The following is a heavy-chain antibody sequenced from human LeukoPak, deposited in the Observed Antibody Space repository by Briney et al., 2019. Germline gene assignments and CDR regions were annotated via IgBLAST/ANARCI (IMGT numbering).Heavy chain of an antibody. J-gene: IGHJ4*02. CDR1: GFTFGTYA. D-gene: IGHD6-13*01. CDR3: AKAYSSSWYRFFDY. V-gene: IGHV3-30*04. Sequence: GGSLRLSCAASGFTFGTYAMHWVRQAPGKGLEWVTVISYDGSNKCYADSVKGRFTISRDNAKNSLYLQMNSLRAEDTALYYCAKAYSSSWYRFFDYWGQGTLVTVSS. CDR2: ISYDGSNK.